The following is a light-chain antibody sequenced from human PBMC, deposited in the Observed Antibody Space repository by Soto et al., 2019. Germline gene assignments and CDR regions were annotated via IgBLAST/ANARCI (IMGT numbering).Light chain of an antibody. J-gene: IGLJ2*01. CDR1: SSNIGADYD. CDR3: QSYDSGLSGSV. CDR2: VNS. V-gene: IGLV1-40*01. Sequence: QSVLTQPPSVSGAPGQTVTISCTGTSSNIGADYDVHWYQQLPGAAPKLLIFVNSNRPSGVPDRFSGSKSGTSASLAITGLQAEDEADYYCQSYDSGLSGSVFGGGTKLTVL.